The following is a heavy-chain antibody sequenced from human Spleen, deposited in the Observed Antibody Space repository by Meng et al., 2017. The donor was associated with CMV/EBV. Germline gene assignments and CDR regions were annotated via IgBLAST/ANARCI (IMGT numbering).Heavy chain of an antibody. V-gene: IGHV1-2*02. J-gene: IGHJ4*02. Sequence: ASAKVSCKASGYTFTGYYMHWVRQAPGQGLEWMGWINPNSGGTNYAQKFQGRVTMTRDTSISTVYMELSRLISDDTAVYYCARDSFGDHYFDYWGQGTLVTVSS. CDR1: GYTFTGYY. CDR3: ARDSFGDHYFDY. CDR2: INPNSGGT. D-gene: IGHD3-10*01.